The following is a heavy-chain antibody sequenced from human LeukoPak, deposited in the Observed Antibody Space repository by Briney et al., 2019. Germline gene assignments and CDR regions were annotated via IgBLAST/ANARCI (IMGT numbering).Heavy chain of an antibody. D-gene: IGHD3-22*01. Sequence: GGSLRLSCAASGFTFSSYATHWVRQAPGKGLEWVAVISYDGSNKYYADSVKGRFTISRDNSKNTLYLQMNSLRAEDTAVYYCARGDYYDSSGSLVFDYWGQGTLVTVSS. V-gene: IGHV3-30*04. CDR1: GFTFSSYA. CDR3: ARGDYYDSSGSLVFDY. CDR2: ISYDGSNK. J-gene: IGHJ4*02.